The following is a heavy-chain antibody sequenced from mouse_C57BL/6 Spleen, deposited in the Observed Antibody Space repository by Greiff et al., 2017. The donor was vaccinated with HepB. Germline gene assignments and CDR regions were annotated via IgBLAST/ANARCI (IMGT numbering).Heavy chain of an antibody. CDR2: ISSGSSTI. CDR3: ARSGIYYYGSSYDFDY. V-gene: IGHV5-17*01. D-gene: IGHD1-1*01. CDR1: GFTFSDYG. Sequence: EVQGVESGGGLVKPGGSLKLSCAASGFTFSDYGMHWVRQAPEKGLEWVAYISSGSSTIYYADTVKGRFTISRDNAKNTLFLQMTSLRSEDTAMYYCARSGIYYYGSSYDFDYWGQGTTLTVSS. J-gene: IGHJ2*01.